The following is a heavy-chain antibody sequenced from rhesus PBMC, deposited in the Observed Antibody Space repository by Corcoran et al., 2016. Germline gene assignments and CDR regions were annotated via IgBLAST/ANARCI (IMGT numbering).Heavy chain of an antibody. CDR2: IYGSIGST. J-gene: IGHJ4*01. CDR3: ARESMGRFDY. CDR1: GYSISSNY. V-gene: IGHV4-147*01. D-gene: IGHD4-17*01. Sequence: QVQLQESGPGLVKPSETLSLTCAVSGYSISSNYWSWIRQPPGKGLAWIGYIYGSIGSTYYNPSLKSRGTISTATSKNQFSLKLGSLTAAATAVYYCARESMGRFDYWGQGVLVTVSS.